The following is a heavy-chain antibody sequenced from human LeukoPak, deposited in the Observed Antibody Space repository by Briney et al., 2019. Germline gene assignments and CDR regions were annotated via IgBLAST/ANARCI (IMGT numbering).Heavy chain of an antibody. J-gene: IGHJ4*02. Sequence: GGSLRLSCTASGFTFNIYWMHWVRQAPGKGLEWVAAISYDGSTKYYADSVKGRFTSSRDNSKNTLYLQMNSLRPEDTAVYYCAKDSSVWVVGAISFFDYWGQGTLVTVSS. V-gene: IGHV3-30*18. CDR3: AKDSSVWVVGAISFFDY. D-gene: IGHD1-26*01. CDR1: GFTFNIYW. CDR2: ISYDGSTK.